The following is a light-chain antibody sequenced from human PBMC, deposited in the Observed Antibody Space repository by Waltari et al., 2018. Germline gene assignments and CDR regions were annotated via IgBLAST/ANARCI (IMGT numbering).Light chain of an antibody. CDR2: GAS. Sequence: EIVMTQSPATLSVSPGDRATLPCRASQSIRSNLAWYQQKSGQAPRLLVYGASTRATGIPARFSGSGSGTEFTLNISSLQSGDVAGYYCEQENKGPAGGTFGQGTKVEIK. V-gene: IGKV3-15*01. CDR3: EQENKGPAGGT. J-gene: IGKJ1*01. CDR1: QSIRSN.